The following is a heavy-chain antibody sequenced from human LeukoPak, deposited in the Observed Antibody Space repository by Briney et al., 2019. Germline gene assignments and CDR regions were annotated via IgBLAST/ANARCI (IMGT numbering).Heavy chain of an antibody. CDR2: INPSGGST. D-gene: IGHD2-2*01. V-gene: IGHV1-46*01. Sequence: ASVKVSCKASGYTFTSYYMHWVRQAPGQGLEWMGIINPSGGSTSYAQKFQGRVTMTRDTSTSTVYMELSSLRSEDTAVYYCARDSRCCSSTSCYGFCGAYYLDYWGQGTLVTVSS. CDR1: GYTFTSYY. J-gene: IGHJ4*02. CDR3: ARDSRCCSSTSCYGFCGAYYLDY.